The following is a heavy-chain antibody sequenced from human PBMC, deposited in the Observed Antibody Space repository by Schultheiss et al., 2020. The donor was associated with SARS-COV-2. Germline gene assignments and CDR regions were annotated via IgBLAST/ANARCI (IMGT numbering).Heavy chain of an antibody. CDR3: ARGVGGLNLLDCSSTSCYKRSWVDP. V-gene: IGHV4-34*01. J-gene: IGHJ5*02. CDR1: GGSFSGYY. Sequence: SETLSLTCAVYGGSFSGYYWSWIRQPPGKELEWIGEINHSGSTYYNPSLKSRVTISVDTSTNQFSLKLGSVAAADAAGYYGARGVGGLNLLDCSSTSCYKRSWVDPWGQGTLGTVAS. CDR2: INHSGST. D-gene: IGHD2-2*02.